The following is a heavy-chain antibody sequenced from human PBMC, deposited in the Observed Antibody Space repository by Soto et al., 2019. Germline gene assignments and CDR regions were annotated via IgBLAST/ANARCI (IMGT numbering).Heavy chain of an antibody. CDR1: GFTFSSYS. Sequence: GGSLRLSCAASGFTFSSYSMNWVRQAPGKGLEWVSTISSSNSYIYYADSVTGRFTISRDISKNTLYLQMNGLRVEDTAIYYCAKDKQPDGAWDIDYWGHGTLVTVSS. CDR2: ISSSNSYI. V-gene: IGHV3-21*04. D-gene: IGHD4-17*01. CDR3: AKDKQPDGAWDIDY. J-gene: IGHJ4*01.